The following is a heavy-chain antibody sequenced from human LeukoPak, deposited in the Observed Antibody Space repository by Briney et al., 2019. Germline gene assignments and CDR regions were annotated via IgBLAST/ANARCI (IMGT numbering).Heavy chain of an antibody. Sequence: SVRVSCKASGYTFTRYGISWVRQAPGQGLEWMGGIIPIFGTANYAQKFQGRVTITADESTSTAYMELSSLRSEDTAVYYCARVSVGATEFDYWGQGTLVTVSS. CDR1: GYTFTRYG. CDR3: ARVSVGATEFDY. V-gene: IGHV1-69*13. CDR2: IIPIFGTA. J-gene: IGHJ4*02. D-gene: IGHD1-26*01.